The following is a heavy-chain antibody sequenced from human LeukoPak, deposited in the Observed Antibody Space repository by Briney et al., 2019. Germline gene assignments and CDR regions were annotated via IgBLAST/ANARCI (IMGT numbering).Heavy chain of an antibody. V-gene: IGHV4-59*08. CDR1: GGSISSYY. D-gene: IGHD6-13*01. CDR3: ARLHRGSWYFGY. J-gene: IGHJ4*02. CDR2: IFYSGST. Sequence: SETLSLTCTVSGGSISSYYWSWIRQPPGKGLGWIGYIFYSGSTNQNPSLKSRVTISVDTSKNQSSLKLSSVTAADTAVYYCARLHRGSWYFGYWGQGTLVTVSS.